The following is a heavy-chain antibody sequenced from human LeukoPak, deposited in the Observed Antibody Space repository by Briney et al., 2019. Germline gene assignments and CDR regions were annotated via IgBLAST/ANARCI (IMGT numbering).Heavy chain of an antibody. CDR1: GFTFSSYG. CDR3: AREPIYYYYMDV. V-gene: IGHV3-30*03. CDR2: ISYDGSNK. Sequence: GRSLRLSCAASGFTFSSYGMHWVRQAPGKGLEWVAVISYDGSNKYYADSVKGRFTISRDNSKNTLYLQMNSLRAEDTAVYYCAREPIYYYYMDVWGKGTTVTVSS. J-gene: IGHJ6*03.